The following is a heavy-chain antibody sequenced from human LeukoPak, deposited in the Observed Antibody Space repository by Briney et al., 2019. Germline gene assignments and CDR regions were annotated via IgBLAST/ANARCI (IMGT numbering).Heavy chain of an antibody. J-gene: IGHJ5*02. CDR3: AKDRSSSWYGGWFDP. CDR2: VSGSGGST. Sequence: PGGSLRLSCAASGFTFSSYAMSWVRQAPGKGLEWVSAVSGSGGSTYYADAVKRRFTISRDNSKNTLYLQMNSLRDEDTAVYYCAKDRSSSWYGGWFDPWGQGTLVTVSS. D-gene: IGHD6-13*01. CDR1: GFTFSSYA. V-gene: IGHV3-23*01.